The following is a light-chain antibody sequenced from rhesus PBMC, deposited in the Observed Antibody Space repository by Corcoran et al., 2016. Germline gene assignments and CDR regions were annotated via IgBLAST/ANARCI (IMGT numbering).Light chain of an antibody. J-gene: IGKJ4*01. CDR3: QQYNNSPRT. CDR2: YAS. Sequence: DIQMTQSPSSLSASVGDTVTITCRASQGIQNYLSWYQQKPGKAPKPLIYYASRLETGVPSTFSGSGSGTDYTLTISSLQPEDLATYYCQQYNNSPRTCGGGTKVEIK. V-gene: IGKV1-66*01. CDR1: QGIQNY.